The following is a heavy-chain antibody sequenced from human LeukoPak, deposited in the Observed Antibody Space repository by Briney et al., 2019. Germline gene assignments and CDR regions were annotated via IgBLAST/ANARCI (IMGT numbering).Heavy chain of an antibody. V-gene: IGHV4-61*02. CDR2: IYTSGST. CDR1: GGSISSGSYY. Sequence: SQTLSHTCTVSGGSISSGSYYWSWIRQPAGKGLEWIGRIYTSGSTNYNPSLKSRVTISVDTSKNQFSLKLSSVTAADTAVYYCARDGWFGEYYFDYWGQGTLVTVSS. D-gene: IGHD3-10*01. J-gene: IGHJ4*02. CDR3: ARDGWFGEYYFDY.